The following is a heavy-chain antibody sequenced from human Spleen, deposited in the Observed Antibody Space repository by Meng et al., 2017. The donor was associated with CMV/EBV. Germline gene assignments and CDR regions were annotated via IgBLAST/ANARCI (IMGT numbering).Heavy chain of an antibody. CDR1: GGSITCADCY. CDR2: IHYSGST. J-gene: IGHJ4*02. CDR3: ARLDCSSNSCYSFDY. D-gene: IGHD2-2*01. Sequence: SETLSLTCTVSGGSITCADCYWSWIRQPPGKGLEWIVSIHYSGSTYYNPSLKSRVTISVDTSKNQFSLNLNSVTAAETALYYCARLDCSSNSCYSFDYWGQGILVTVSS. V-gene: IGHV4-39*01.